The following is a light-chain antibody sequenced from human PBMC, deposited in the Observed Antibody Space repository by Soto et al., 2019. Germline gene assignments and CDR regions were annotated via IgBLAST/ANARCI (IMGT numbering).Light chain of an antibody. V-gene: IGKV1-5*01. CDR3: QQYNSYSFT. Sequence: DIQMTQSPSTLSASVGDRVTITCRASQSIGSWLAWHQQKPGKAPKLLIYDASSLQIGVPSRFSGSGSGTEFTLTISSLQPDDFATYYCQQYNSYSFTFGQGTELEIK. CDR2: DAS. J-gene: IGKJ2*01. CDR1: QSIGSW.